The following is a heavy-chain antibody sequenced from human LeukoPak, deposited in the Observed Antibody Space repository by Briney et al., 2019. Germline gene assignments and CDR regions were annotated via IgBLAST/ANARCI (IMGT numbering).Heavy chain of an antibody. CDR1: GDSISTYY. V-gene: IGHV4-59*01. J-gene: IGHJ4*02. D-gene: IGHD3-9*01. CDR2: IYYRVTS. CDR3: ARVDDILTVGY. Sequence: SETLSLTCTVSGDSISTYYWSWIRQPPGKGLEWIGYIYYRVTSDYNPSLKSRVTISVDTSKNQFSLKLSSVTAADTAVYYCARVDDILTVGYWGQGTLVTVSS.